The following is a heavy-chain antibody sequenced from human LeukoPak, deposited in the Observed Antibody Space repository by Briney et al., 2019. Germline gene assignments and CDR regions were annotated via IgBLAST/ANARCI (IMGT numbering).Heavy chain of an antibody. CDR3: ARTHPDYYYYYMDV. CDR2: IYHSGST. CDR1: GGSISSGSYY. Sequence: SETLSLTCTVSGGSISSGSYYWGWIRQPPGEGLEWIGSIYHSGSTYYNPSLKSRVTISVDTSKNQFSLKLNSVTATDTAVYYCARTHPDYYYYYMDVWGKGTTVTVSS. J-gene: IGHJ6*03. V-gene: IGHV4-39*07.